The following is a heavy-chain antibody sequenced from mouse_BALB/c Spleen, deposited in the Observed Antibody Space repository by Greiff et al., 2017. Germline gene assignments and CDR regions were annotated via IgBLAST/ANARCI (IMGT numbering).Heavy chain of an antibody. CDR1: GYTFTSYW. Sequence: HVQLQQPGAELVKPGASVKLSCKASGYTFTSYWMHWVKQRPGQGLEWIGEINPSNGRTNYNEKFKSKATLTVDKSSSTAYMQLSSLTSEDSAVYYCVSYDGYFDYWGQGTTLTVSS. V-gene: IGHV1S81*02. CDR3: VSYDGYFDY. D-gene: IGHD2-3*01. J-gene: IGHJ2*01. CDR2: INPSNGRT.